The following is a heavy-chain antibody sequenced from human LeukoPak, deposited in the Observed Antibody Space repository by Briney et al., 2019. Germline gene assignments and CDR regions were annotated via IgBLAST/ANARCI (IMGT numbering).Heavy chain of an antibody. Sequence: GGSLRLSCAASGFTFSSDGMSWVRQAPGKGLEWVSGILGLGGAGRTYYADSVKGRFTISRDNSKNTLYLQMNSLRAEDTAVYYCAHGTMYQLDYWGQGTLVTVSS. D-gene: IGHD2-2*01. V-gene: IGHV3-23*01. J-gene: IGHJ4*02. CDR2: ILGLGGAGRT. CDR1: GFTFSSDG. CDR3: AHGTMYQLDY.